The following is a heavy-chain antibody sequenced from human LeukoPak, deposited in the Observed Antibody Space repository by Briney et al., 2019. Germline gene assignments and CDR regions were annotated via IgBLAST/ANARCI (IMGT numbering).Heavy chain of an antibody. D-gene: IGHD3-22*01. CDR2: IYYSGST. V-gene: IGHV4-59*08. J-gene: IGHJ3*02. CDR3: AFGRYDSSGYYYGDAFDI. Sequence: SETLSLTCTVSGGSISSYYWSWIRQPPGKGLEWIGYIYYSGSTNYNPSLKSRVTISVDTSKNQFSLKLSSVTAADTAVYYCAFGRYDSSGYYYGDAFDIWGQGTMVTVSS. CDR1: GGSISSYY.